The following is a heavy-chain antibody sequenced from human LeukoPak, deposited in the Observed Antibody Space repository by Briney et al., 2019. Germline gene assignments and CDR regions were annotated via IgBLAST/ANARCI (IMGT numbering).Heavy chain of an antibody. CDR2: IWYGGSNK. CDR3: AKDRTPYYCSSTSCSRDAFDI. J-gene: IGHJ3*02. D-gene: IGHD2-2*01. CDR1: GFTFSSYG. Sequence: GGSLRLSCAASGFTFSSYGMHWVRQAPGKGLEWVAVIWYGGSNKYYADSVKGRFTISRDNSKNTLYLQMNSLRAEDTAVYYCAKDRTPYYCSSTSCSRDAFDIWGQGTMVTVSS. V-gene: IGHV3-30*02.